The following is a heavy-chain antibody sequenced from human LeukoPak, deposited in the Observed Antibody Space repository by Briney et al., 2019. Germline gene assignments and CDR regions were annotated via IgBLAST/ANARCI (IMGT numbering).Heavy chain of an antibody. Sequence: PSETLSLTCAVYGGSFSGYYWSWIRQPPGKGLEWIGEINHSGSTNYNPSLKSRVTISVDTSKNQFSLKPSSVTAADTAVYYCARGYYDFWSALNYFDYWGQGTLVTVSS. D-gene: IGHD3-3*01. CDR3: ARGYYDFWSALNYFDY. CDR2: INHSGST. V-gene: IGHV4-34*01. CDR1: GGSFSGYY. J-gene: IGHJ4*02.